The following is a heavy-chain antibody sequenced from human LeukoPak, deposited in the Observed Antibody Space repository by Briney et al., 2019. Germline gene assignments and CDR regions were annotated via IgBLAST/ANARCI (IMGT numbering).Heavy chain of an antibody. Sequence: GGSLRLSCAASGFDFSSNWMHWVRHAPGQGLVWVSRIKGDGISTNYADSVKGRFTISRDNSKNTLYLQMNSLRAEDTAVYYCARESGYSSFDIWGQGTMVTVSS. CDR1: GFDFSSNW. V-gene: IGHV3-74*01. CDR2: IKGDGIST. D-gene: IGHD5-12*01. CDR3: ARESGYSSFDI. J-gene: IGHJ3*02.